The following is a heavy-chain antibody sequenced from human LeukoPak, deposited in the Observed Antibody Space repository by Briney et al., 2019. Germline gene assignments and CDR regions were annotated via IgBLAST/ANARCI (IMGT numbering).Heavy chain of an antibody. D-gene: IGHD6-13*01. J-gene: IGHJ6*02. V-gene: IGHV1-2*02. CDR3: ARVGLQQPFGDYYGMDV. CDR2: INPNGGAA. Sequence: ASVKVSCKTSGYTFTDHSIHWVRQGQAPGRGLEWVGWINPNGGAANYAQKFQGRVAFTWDTSISTAYMELSRLRSDDTAVYYCARVGLQQPFGDYYGMDVWGQGTTVTVSS. CDR1: GYTFTDHS.